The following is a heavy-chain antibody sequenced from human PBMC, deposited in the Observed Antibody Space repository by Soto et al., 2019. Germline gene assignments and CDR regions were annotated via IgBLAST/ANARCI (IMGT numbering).Heavy chain of an antibody. J-gene: IGHJ5*02. CDR1: GDSVSSNSAA. CDR3: ARDLGTTVSTSWFDP. Sequence: QVQLQQAGPGLVKPSQTLSLTCAISGDSVSSNSAAWNWIRQSPSRGLEWLGRTYYRSKWYNDYAVSVKSQKTINPHTSNNQFSLQLNSVSPEDRAVYYCARDLGTTVSTSWFDPWGQGTLVTVSS. CDR2: TYYRSKWYN. D-gene: IGHD4-17*01. V-gene: IGHV6-1*01.